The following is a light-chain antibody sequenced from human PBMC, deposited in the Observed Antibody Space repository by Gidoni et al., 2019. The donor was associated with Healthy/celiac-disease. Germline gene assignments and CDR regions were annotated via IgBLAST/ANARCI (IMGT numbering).Light chain of an antibody. Sequence: SYELTQPPSVSVSSGQTARITCSGDALPKQYAYWYQQKPGQAPVLVIYKDSERPSGIPERVSGSSSGTTVTLTISGVQAEDEADYYCQSADSSGTYYVFGTGTKVTVL. CDR2: KDS. CDR1: ALPKQY. CDR3: QSADSSGTYYV. J-gene: IGLJ1*01. V-gene: IGLV3-25*03.